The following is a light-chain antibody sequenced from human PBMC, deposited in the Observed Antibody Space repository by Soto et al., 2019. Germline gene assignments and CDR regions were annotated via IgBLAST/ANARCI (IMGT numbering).Light chain of an antibody. V-gene: IGLV2-14*01. Sequence: QSALTQPASVSGSPGQSITISCTGTSSDVGGYNYVSWYQQHPGKAPKLMIYDVSDRPSGVSNRFSGSKSGNTASLTISGLQSEDEDDYYCSSYTSSRTYVFGTGTKVTVL. CDR2: DVS. CDR3: SSYTSSRTYV. J-gene: IGLJ1*01. CDR1: SSDVGGYNY.